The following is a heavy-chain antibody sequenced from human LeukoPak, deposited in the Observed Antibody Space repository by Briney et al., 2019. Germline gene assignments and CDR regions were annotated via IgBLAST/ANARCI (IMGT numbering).Heavy chain of an antibody. V-gene: IGHV3-21*01. J-gene: IGHJ4*02. CDR2: ISSSSSYI. CDR1: GFTFSSYS. CDR3: ARNYRSSSSTNYFDY. D-gene: IGHD6-6*01. Sequence: PGGSLRLSCAASGFTFSSYSMNWVRQAPGKGLEWVSSISSSSSYIYYADSVEGRFTISRDNAKNSLYLQMNSLRAEDTAVYYCARNYRSSSSTNYFDYWGQGTLVTVSS.